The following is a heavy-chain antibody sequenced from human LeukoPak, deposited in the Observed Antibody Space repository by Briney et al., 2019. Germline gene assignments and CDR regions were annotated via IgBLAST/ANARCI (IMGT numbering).Heavy chain of an antibody. J-gene: IGHJ4*02. D-gene: IGHD6-19*01. CDR3: AKAKAVAGWELFDY. V-gene: IGHV3-9*03. CDR2: ISWNSGSI. CDR1: GFTFDDYA. Sequence: GRSLRLSCAASGFTFDDYAMHWVRQAPGKGLECVSGISWNSGSIGYADSVKGRFTISRDNAKNSLYLQMNSLRAEDMALYYCAKAKAVAGWELFDYWGQGTLVTVSS.